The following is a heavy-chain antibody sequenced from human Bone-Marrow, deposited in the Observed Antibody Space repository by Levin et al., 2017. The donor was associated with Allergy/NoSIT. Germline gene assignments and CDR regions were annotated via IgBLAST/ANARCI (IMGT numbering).Heavy chain of an antibody. CDR1: GFTFSSYG. J-gene: IGHJ6*02. CDR3: ARDIVVVVAATPFYYYYGMDV. V-gene: IGHV3-33*01. Sequence: GGSLRLSCAASGFTFSSYGMHWVRQAPGKGLEWVAVIWYDGSNKYYADSVKGRFTISRDNSKNTLYLQMNSLRAEDTAVYYCARDIVVVVAATPFYYYYGMDVWGQGTTVTVSS. CDR2: IWYDGSNK. D-gene: IGHD2-15*01.